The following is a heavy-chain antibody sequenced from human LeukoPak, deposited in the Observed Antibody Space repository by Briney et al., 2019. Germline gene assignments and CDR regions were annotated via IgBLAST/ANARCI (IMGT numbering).Heavy chain of an antibody. D-gene: IGHD4-17*01. CDR1: GGSFNGHH. CDR2: IKHSGST. Sequence: NPSETLSLTCAVYGGSFNGHHWTWSRQAPGKGLEWIGEIKHSGSTNYNPSLKSRVTISVDTSKNHFSLKLSSVTAADTALYYRARGPTVTTFQVGTYYYYYYIDVWGKGTTVAVSS. CDR3: ARGPTVTTFQVGTYYYYYYIDV. V-gene: IGHV4-34*01. J-gene: IGHJ6*03.